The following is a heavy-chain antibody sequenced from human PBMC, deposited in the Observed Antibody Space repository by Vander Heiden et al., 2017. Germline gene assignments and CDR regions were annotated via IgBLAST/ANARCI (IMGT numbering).Heavy chain of an antibody. V-gene: IGHV3-30*18. CDR2: ISYDGSNK. J-gene: IGHJ2*01. CDR3: AKDRGGIVVVTATPDWYFDL. Sequence: QVQLVESGGGVVQPGRSLRLSCAASGFTFSSSGMHWVRPAPGQGLEWVAVISYDGSNKYYADSVKGRFTISRDKSKNTLYLQMNSLRAEDTAVYYCAKDRGGIVVVTATPDWYFDLWGRGTLVTVSS. D-gene: IGHD2-21*02. CDR1: GFTFSSSG.